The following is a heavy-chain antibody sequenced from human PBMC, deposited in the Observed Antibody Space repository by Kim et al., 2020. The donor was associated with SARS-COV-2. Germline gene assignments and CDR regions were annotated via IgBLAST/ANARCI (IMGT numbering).Heavy chain of an antibody. J-gene: IGHJ6*02. CDR1: GFNFNSYS. D-gene: IGHD2-15*01. V-gene: IGHV3-30*18. CDR2: ISYDGSNK. CDR3: AKDFAGPRERYCSGGSCYYYCYGMDV. Sequence: GGSLRLSCTVSGFNFNSYSMNWVRQAPGKGLEWVAVISYDGSNKYYADSVKGRFTISRDNSKNTLYLQMNSLRAEDTAVYYCAKDFAGPRERYCSGGSCYYYCYGMDVWGQGTTVTVSS.